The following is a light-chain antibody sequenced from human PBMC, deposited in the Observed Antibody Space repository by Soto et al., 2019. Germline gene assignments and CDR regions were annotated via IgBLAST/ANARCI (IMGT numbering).Light chain of an antibody. V-gene: IGKV1-27*01. J-gene: IGKJ1*01. CDR2: AGS. CDR1: QVIDND. CDR3: QKYNSAPWT. Sequence: DIQMTQSPSSLSASVGDRVTITCRASQVIDNDLAWYQQQPGKVPRLLIYAGSVLQAGVPPRFTGSGSGTDFTLTISSLQPEDVATYFCQKYNSAPWTFGQGTKVEIK.